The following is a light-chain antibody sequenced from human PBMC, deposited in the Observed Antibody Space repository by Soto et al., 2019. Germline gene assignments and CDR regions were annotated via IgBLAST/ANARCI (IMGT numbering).Light chain of an antibody. CDR2: EVS. Sequence: QSALTQPASVSGSPGQSITISCTGTSSDVGSYNSVSWYQQHPGKAPKLMIYEVSKRPSGVPDRFSGSKSGDTASLTVSGLQAEDEADYFCSSYAGSNSLVFGSGTKLTVL. J-gene: IGLJ1*01. CDR3: SSYAGSNSLV. CDR1: SSDVGSYNS. V-gene: IGLV2-8*01.